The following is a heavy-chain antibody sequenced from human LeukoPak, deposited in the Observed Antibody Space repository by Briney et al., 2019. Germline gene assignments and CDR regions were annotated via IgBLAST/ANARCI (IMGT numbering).Heavy chain of an antibody. V-gene: IGHV3-30*03. J-gene: IGHJ4*02. Sequence: QPGGSLRLSCAASGFTFSSYGMHWVRQAPGKGLEWVAVISYDGSNKYYADSVNGRFTISRDNAKNSLYLQMNSLRAEDTAVYYCARETRVAATVDYWGQGTLVTVSS. D-gene: IGHD2-15*01. CDR3: ARETRVAATVDY. CDR2: ISYDGSNK. CDR1: GFTFSSYG.